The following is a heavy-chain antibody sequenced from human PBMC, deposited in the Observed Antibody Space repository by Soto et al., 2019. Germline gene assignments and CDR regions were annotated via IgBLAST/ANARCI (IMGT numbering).Heavy chain of an antibody. D-gene: IGHD3-16*02. J-gene: IGHJ5*02. CDR2: IENDGST. CDR3: ARDTYRTPFDP. V-gene: IGHV3-74*01. CDR1: GFAFSTYW. Sequence: GGSLRLSCSTSGFAFSTYWMHWVRQAPGQGLEWVSRIENDGSTSYADSVKGRFTISRDNARNTLYLQMNSLRAEDTAVYYCARDTYRTPFDPWGQGTLVTVSS.